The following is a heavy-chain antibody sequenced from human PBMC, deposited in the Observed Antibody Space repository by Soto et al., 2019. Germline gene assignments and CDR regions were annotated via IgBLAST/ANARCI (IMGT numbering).Heavy chain of an antibody. CDR2: INPSGGST. CDR3: ARAMIAFGGVMDV. J-gene: IGHJ6*02. Sequence: QVQLVQSGAEVQKPGASVKVSCKASGYTFTSYYMHWVRQAPRQGLEWMGIINPSGGSTSYAQKFQGRVTMTRDTSTSTVYMELSSLRSEDTAVYYCARAMIAFGGVMDVWGQGTTVTVSS. D-gene: IGHD3-16*01. CDR1: GYTFTSYY. V-gene: IGHV1-46*01.